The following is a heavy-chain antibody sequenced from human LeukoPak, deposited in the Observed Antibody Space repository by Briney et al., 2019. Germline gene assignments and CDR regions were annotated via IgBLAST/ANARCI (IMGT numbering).Heavy chain of an antibody. D-gene: IGHD2-15*01. CDR2: IWYDGSNK. J-gene: IGHJ6*02. CDR1: GFTFSSYG. Sequence: GGSLRLSCAASGFTFSSYGMHWVRQAPGKGLEWVAVIWYDGSNKYYADSVKGRFTIFRDNPKNTLYLQMNSLRAEDTAVYYCARDAAATDGMDVWGQGTTVTVSS. CDR3: ARDAAATDGMDV. V-gene: IGHV3-33*01.